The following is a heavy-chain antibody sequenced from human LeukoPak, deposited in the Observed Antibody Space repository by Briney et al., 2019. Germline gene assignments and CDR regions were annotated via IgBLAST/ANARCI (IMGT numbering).Heavy chain of an antibody. V-gene: IGHV3-48*01. D-gene: IGHD3-3*01. CDR1: GFTFSSYS. J-gene: IGHJ3*02. CDR2: ISSGSSTI. Sequence: GGSLRLSCAASGFTFSSYSMNWVRQAPGKGLEWVSYISSGSSTIYYADSVKGRFTISRDNAKNSLYLQMNSLRAEDTAVYYCARGGIDYDFWSGFRDAFDIWGQGTMVTVSS. CDR3: ARGGIDYDFWSGFRDAFDI.